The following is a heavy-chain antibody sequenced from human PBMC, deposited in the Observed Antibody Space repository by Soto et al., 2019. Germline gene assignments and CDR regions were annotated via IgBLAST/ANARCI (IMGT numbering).Heavy chain of an antibody. V-gene: IGHV3-7*01. Sequence: GGSLRLSCAASGFTFSNYWMRWVRQAPGKGLEWVANIKQDGSEKYYVDSVKGRFTLSRDNAQNSLQLQMNSLRAEDTAIYFCARVAYDNCWIFDKWGQGTL. CDR3: ARVAYDNCWIFDK. J-gene: IGHJ4*01. CDR2: IKQDGSEK. D-gene: IGHD2-21*01. CDR1: GFTFSNYW.